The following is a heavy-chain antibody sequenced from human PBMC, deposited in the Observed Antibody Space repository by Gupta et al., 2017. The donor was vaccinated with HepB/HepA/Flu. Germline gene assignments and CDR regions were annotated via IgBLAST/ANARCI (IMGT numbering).Heavy chain of an antibody. CDR2: ISGSGGST. Sequence: EVQLLESGGGLVQPGWSLRLSCAASGFTFSSYAMSWVRQAPGKGLEWVSAISGSGGSTYYADSVKGRFTISRDNSKNTLYLQMNSLRAEDTAVYYCAKPLLAMITFGGVISYWGQGTLVTVSS. V-gene: IGHV3-23*01. J-gene: IGHJ4*02. D-gene: IGHD3-16*02. CDR1: GFTFSSYA. CDR3: AKPLLAMITFGGVISY.